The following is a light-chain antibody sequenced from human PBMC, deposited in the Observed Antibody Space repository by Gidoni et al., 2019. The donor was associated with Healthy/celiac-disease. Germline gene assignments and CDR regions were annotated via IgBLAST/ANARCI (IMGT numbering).Light chain of an antibody. CDR1: QSVSSSY. J-gene: IGKJ5*01. CDR3: QQYGSSSIT. CDR2: GAS. Sequence: EIVLTQSPGTLSLSPGERSTLSCRASQSVSSSYLAWYQQKPGQAPRLLIHGASSRATGIPDRFSGSGSGTDFTLTISSLEPEEFAVYYCQQYGSSSITFGQGTRLEIK. V-gene: IGKV3-20*01.